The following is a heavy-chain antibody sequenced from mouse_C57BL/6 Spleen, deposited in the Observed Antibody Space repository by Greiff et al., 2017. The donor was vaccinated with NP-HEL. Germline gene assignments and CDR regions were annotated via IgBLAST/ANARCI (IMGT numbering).Heavy chain of an antibody. D-gene: IGHD3-2*02. V-gene: IGHV1-69*01. Sequence: QVQLKQPGAELVMPGASVKLSCKASGYTFTSYWMHWVKQRPGQGLEWIGEIDPSDSYTNYNQKFKGKSTLTVDKSSSTAYMQLSSLTSEDSAVYYCATAQASYYFDYWGQGTTLTVSS. CDR3: ATAQASYYFDY. J-gene: IGHJ2*01. CDR1: GYTFTSYW. CDR2: IDPSDSYT.